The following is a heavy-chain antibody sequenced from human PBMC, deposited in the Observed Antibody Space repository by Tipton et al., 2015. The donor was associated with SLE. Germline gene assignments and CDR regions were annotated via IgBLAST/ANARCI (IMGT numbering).Heavy chain of an antibody. Sequence: TLSLTCTVSGGSISSSSYYWGWIRQPPGKGLEWFGSIYYSGNTYYNPSLKSRVTISVDTSKNQFSLKLSSVTAADTAVYYCARRLVAAANDWYFGLWGRGTLVTVPS. CDR1: GGSISSSSYY. J-gene: IGHJ2*01. CDR2: IYYSGNT. D-gene: IGHD2-2*01. CDR3: ARRLVAAANDWYFGL. V-gene: IGHV4-39*07.